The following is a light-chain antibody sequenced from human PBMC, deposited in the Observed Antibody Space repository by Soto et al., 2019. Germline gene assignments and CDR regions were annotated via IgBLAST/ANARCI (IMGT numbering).Light chain of an antibody. CDR1: QSVTSSY. CDR2: GAS. Sequence: ETVLTQSPGTLSLSPGERATLSCRASQSVTSSYLAWYQQKPGQAPRLLIYGASSRATGIPDRFSGSGSGTDFTLTISRLEPEDFAVYYCQQYGSSPITFGQGTRLGL. CDR3: QQYGSSPIT. V-gene: IGKV3-20*01. J-gene: IGKJ5*01.